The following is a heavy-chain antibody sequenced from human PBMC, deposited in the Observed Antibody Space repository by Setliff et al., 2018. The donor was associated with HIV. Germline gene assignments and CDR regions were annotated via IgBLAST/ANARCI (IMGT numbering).Heavy chain of an antibody. Sequence: SETLSLTCAVSGGSISSSNWWSWVRQPPGKGLEWIGEIYHSGSTNYNPSLKSRVTISVDKSKNQFSLKLSSVTAADTAVYYCARSIVVVPAARGRYNWFDPWGQGTLVTVSS. CDR2: IYHSGST. D-gene: IGHD2-2*01. CDR1: GGSISSSNW. J-gene: IGHJ5*02. CDR3: ARSIVVVPAARGRYNWFDP. V-gene: IGHV4-4*02.